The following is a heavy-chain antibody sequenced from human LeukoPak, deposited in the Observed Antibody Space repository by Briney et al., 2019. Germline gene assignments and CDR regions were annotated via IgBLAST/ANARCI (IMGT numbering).Heavy chain of an antibody. J-gene: IGHJ4*02. CDR1: AGSISTYY. V-gene: IGHV4-59*01. Sequence: SETLSLTCTVSAGSISTYYWSWIRQPPGKGLEWIGYIFYSGSTRYNPPLKSRATISVDTSKKQFSLKLSSVTAADTAVYYCARGYSANHGRIDYWGQGTLVTVSS. CDR2: IFYSGST. CDR3: ARGYSANHGRIDY. D-gene: IGHD1-26*01.